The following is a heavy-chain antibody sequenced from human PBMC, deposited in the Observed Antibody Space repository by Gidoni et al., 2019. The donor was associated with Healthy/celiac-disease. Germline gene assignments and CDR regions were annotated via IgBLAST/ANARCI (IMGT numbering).Heavy chain of an antibody. CDR3: AKDSKYYYDSSGYYDY. V-gene: IGHV3-9*01. Sequence: DVQLVESGGCLLQPGRYLRLSCAASGFTFYDYAMHWVRQAPGKGLEGVSGISWNSGSIGYADSVKGRFTISRDKAKNDLYMKMNSMRAEETALYYCAKDSKYYYDSSGYYDYWGQGTMVTVSS. CDR1: GFTFYDYA. J-gene: IGHJ4*02. CDR2: ISWNSGSI. D-gene: IGHD3-22*01.